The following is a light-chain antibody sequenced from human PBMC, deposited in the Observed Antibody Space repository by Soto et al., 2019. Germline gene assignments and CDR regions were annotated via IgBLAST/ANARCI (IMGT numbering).Light chain of an antibody. CDR3: CSYAGSYTLL. V-gene: IGLV1-40*01. CDR1: SSNIGAGYD. J-gene: IGLJ2*01. Sequence: QSVLTQPPSVSGAPGQRVTISCTGSSSNIGAGYDVQWYQQLPGTAPKLLIYDNRNRPSGVPDRFSGSKSGTAASLAITGLQAEDEADYYCCSYAGSYTLLFGGGTKLTVL. CDR2: DNR.